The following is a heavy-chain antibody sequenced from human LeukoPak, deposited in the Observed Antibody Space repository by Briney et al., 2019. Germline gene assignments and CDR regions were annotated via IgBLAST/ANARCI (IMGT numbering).Heavy chain of an antibody. CDR1: GFTVSSNY. J-gene: IGHJ5*02. V-gene: IGHV3-53*01. Sequence: GGSLRLSCAASGFTVSSNYMSWVRQAPGKGLEWVSVIYSGGSTYYADSVRGRFTISRDNSKNTLYLQMNSLRAEDTAVYYCAKYSSGYYYHWGQGTLVTVSS. CDR2: IYSGGST. CDR3: AKYSSGYYYH. D-gene: IGHD3-22*01.